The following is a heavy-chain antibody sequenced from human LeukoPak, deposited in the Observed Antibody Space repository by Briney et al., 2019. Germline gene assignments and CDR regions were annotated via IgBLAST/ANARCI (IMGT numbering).Heavy chain of an antibody. CDR1: GGSFTGYY. D-gene: IGHD7-27*01. V-gene: IGHV4-34*01. CDR2: IHPNGRT. J-gene: IGHJ6*03. Sequence: KTSETLSLTCAVYGGSFTGYYWSWIRQPPGEGLEWIGEIHPNGRTNYNPSLKSRVATSVDTSKNEFSLKLSSVTAADTAVYYCARGRRELTGERLYYYYMDVWGKGTTVTVSS. CDR3: ARGRRELTGERLYYYYMDV.